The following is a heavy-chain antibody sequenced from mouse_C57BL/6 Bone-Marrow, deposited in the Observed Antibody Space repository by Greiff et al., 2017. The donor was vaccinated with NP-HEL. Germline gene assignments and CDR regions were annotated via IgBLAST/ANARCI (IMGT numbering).Heavy chain of an antibody. CDR1: GFNIKDDY. CDR3: TQGLWMYYFDY. J-gene: IGHJ2*01. V-gene: IGHV14-4*01. D-gene: IGHD1-1*02. CDR2: IDPENGDT. Sequence: VQLQQSGAELVRPGASVKLSCTASGFNIKDDYMHWVKQRPEQGLEWIGWIDPENGDTEYASKFQGKATITADTSSNTAYLQLSSLTSEDTAVYYCTQGLWMYYFDYWGQGTTLTVSS.